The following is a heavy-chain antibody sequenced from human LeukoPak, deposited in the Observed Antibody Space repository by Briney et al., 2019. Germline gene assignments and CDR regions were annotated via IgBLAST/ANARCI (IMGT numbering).Heavy chain of an antibody. CDR1: GYSISSGFY. V-gene: IGHV4-38-2*01. Sequence: TSETLSLTCAVSGYSISSGFYWGWIRQPPGKGLEGIGRIYHSGDTYFNPSLKTRVTISVDTSKNQFSLKLSSVTAADTAVYFGASVNSAYYSSWGQGTLVTVSS. CDR2: IYHSGDT. J-gene: IGHJ5*02. CDR3: ASVNSAYYSS. D-gene: IGHD3-22*01.